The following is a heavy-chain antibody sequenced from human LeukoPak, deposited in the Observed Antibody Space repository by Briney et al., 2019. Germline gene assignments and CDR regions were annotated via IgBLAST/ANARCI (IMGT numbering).Heavy chain of an antibody. Sequence: GGSLRLSCAASGFTFSSYAMSWVRQAPGKGLEWVSAISGSGDSAYYADSVKGRFTISRDNSKNTLFLQMNSLRAEDTAVYYCAKVGGGSSTSCYSPAAYWGQGTPVTVSS. J-gene: IGHJ4*02. CDR1: GFTFSSYA. V-gene: IGHV3-23*01. CDR3: AKVGGGSSTSCYSPAAY. D-gene: IGHD2-2*01. CDR2: ISGSGDSA.